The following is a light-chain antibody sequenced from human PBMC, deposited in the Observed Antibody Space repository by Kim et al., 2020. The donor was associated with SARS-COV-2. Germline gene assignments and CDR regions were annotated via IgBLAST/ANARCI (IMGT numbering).Light chain of an antibody. J-gene: IGKJ1*01. CDR3: HQYNSWPPGT. Sequence: EIVMTQSQATLSLSPGETATLSCRASQSVSSDLAWYQQKPGQAPRLLIYAAFTRATGIPDRFSGSWSGREFTLTINSLQSEDFAFYYCHQYNSWPPGTFGQGTKVDIK. V-gene: IGKV3-15*01. CDR1: QSVSSD. CDR2: AAF.